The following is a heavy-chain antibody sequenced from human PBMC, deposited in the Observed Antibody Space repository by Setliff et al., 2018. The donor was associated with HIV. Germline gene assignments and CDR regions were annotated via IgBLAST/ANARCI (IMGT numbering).Heavy chain of an antibody. CDR1: GFTLNELS. CDR3: ATHPPYRSAWYMRS. V-gene: IGHV1-24*01. D-gene: IGHD6-19*01. J-gene: IGHJ5*02. Sequence: ASVKVSCKISGFTLNELSIQWVRQAPAKGLEWMGGFDPEAGEIIYAQKFQGRVTMTEDTSTDTAYMDLSSLISEDTAVYYCATHPPYRSAWYMRSWGQGTLVTVSS. CDR2: FDPEAGEI.